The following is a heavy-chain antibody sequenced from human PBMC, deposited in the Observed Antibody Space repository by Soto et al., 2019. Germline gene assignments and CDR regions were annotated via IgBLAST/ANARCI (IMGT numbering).Heavy chain of an antibody. CDR1: GFTVSSGC. CDR2: IFTNGVT. CDR3: TRDQGVPVTA. D-gene: IGHD2-2*01. Sequence: EVQLVESGGGLVQPGGFLRLSCVASGFTVSSGCMTWVRQPPGKGLEWVSTIFTNGVTFYADSVRGRFTLSRDNSKNTLFLQMSSLRVEDTAVYYCTRDQGVPVTAWGQGTLVTVSS. J-gene: IGHJ5*02. V-gene: IGHV3-66*01.